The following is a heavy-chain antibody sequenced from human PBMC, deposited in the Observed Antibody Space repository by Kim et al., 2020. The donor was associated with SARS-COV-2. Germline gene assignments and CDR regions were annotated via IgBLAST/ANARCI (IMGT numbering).Heavy chain of an antibody. J-gene: IGHJ4*02. V-gene: IGHV3-53*01. CDR1: GFTVSSNY. CDR2: IYSGGST. Sequence: GGSLRLSCAASGFTVSSNYMSWVRQAPGKGLEWVSVIYSGGSTYYADSVKGRFTISRDNSENTLYLQMNSLRAEDTAVYYCAGGEVLWFGDPYYDYWGQGTLVTVSS. CDR3: AGGEVLWFGDPYYDY. D-gene: IGHD3-10*01.